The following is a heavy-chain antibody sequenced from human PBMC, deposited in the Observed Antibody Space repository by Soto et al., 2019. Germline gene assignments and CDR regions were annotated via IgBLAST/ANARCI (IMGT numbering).Heavy chain of an antibody. D-gene: IGHD3-3*01. CDR2: ISYDGSNK. Sequence: GGSLRLSCAASGFTFSSYGMHWVRQAPGKGLEWVAVISYDGSNKYYADSVKGRFTISRDNSKNTLYLQMNSLRAEDTAVYYCAKEQYVLRFLEWLPLDYWGQGTLVTVSS. CDR3: AKEQYVLRFLEWLPLDY. J-gene: IGHJ4*02. V-gene: IGHV3-30*18. CDR1: GFTFSSYG.